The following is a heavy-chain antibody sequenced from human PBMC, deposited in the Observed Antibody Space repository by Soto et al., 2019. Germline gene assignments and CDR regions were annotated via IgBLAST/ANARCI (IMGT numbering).Heavy chain of an antibody. CDR2: IKQDGSEK. CDR3: ARVGTIFGAFDAFDI. D-gene: IGHD3-3*01. J-gene: IGHJ3*02. Sequence: GESLKISCAASGFTFSSYWMSWVRQAPGKGLEWVANIKQDGSEKYYVDSVKGRFTISRDNAKNSLYLQMNSLRAEDTAVYYCARVGTIFGAFDAFDIWGQGTMVTVSS. CDR1: GFTFSSYW. V-gene: IGHV3-7*05.